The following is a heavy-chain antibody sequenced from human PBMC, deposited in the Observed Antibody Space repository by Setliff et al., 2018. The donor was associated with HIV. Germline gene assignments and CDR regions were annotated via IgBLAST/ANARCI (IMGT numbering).Heavy chain of an antibody. CDR1: GYTFTSYY. D-gene: IGHD2-2*02. CDR2: VYPSDGST. CDR3: AXXNTAFDI. J-gene: IGHJ3*02. V-gene: IGHV1-46*01. Sequence: GASVKVSCKASGYTFTSYYMHWVRQAPGQGLEWMGMVYPSDGSTSYAQKFQGRVTMTRDTSTSTIYMELNSLTSEDTAVYYCAXXNTAFDIWGQGTMVTVSS.